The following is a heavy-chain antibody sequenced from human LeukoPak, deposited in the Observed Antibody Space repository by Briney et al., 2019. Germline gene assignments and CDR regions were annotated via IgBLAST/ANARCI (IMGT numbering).Heavy chain of an antibody. CDR1: GFTFSRYS. Sequence: GGSLRLSCAASGFTFSRYSMNWVRQAPGKGLEWVSSISSSSSYIYYADSVKGRFTISRDNAKNSLYLQMNSLRAEDTAVYYCARIAQGITPFFDYWGQGTLVTVSS. CDR3: ARIAQGITPFFDY. J-gene: IGHJ4*02. D-gene: IGHD1-14*01. V-gene: IGHV3-21*01. CDR2: ISSSSSYI.